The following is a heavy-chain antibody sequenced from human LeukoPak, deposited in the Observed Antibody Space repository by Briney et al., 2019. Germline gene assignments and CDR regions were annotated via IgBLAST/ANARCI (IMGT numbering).Heavy chain of an antibody. CDR3: ARDGGYCSGGSCPDNWFDP. Sequence: ASVKVSCKASGYTFTSYGISWLRQAPGQGLAWMGWISAYNGNTNYAQKLQGRVTMTTDTSTSTAYMELRSLRSDDTAVYYCARDGGYCSGGSCPDNWFDPWGQGTLVTVSS. V-gene: IGHV1-18*01. D-gene: IGHD2-15*01. CDR1: GYTFTSYG. J-gene: IGHJ5*02. CDR2: ISAYNGNT.